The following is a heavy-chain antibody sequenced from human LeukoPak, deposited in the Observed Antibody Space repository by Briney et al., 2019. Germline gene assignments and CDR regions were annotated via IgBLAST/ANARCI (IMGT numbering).Heavy chain of an antibody. CDR2: IKQDGSEK. Sequence: GGSLRLSCAASGFTFSSYWMSWVRQAPGKGLEWVSNIKQDGSEKYYVESVKGRFTISRDNANTSLYLQMNSLRAEDTAVYYCARDYGGYSGYDYDPSYFDYWGQGTLVTVSS. CDR1: GFTFSSYW. CDR3: ARDYGGYSGYDYDPSYFDY. D-gene: IGHD5-12*01. J-gene: IGHJ4*02. V-gene: IGHV3-7*03.